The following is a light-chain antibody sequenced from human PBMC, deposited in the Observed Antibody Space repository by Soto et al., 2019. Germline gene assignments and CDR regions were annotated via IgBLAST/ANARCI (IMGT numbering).Light chain of an antibody. J-gene: IGKJ5*01. CDR3: QHFGCSPPVI. CDR1: QTTSHKY. V-gene: IGKV3-20*01. Sequence: EIELTQSPGTLSLSPGESATLSCRVSQTTSHKYEAWYQQRRGLAPRLLVYGASKRAAGIPDRFRGSGSGSEFSLTISGLEPEDFAVDFCQHFGCSPPVIFGQGTRLDVK. CDR2: GAS.